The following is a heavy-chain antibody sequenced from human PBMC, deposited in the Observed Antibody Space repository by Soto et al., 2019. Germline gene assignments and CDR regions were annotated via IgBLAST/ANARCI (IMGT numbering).Heavy chain of an antibody. J-gene: IGHJ3*02. V-gene: IGHV3-9*01. CDR3: IKANDQQLVEGGPFDM. CDR1: GFTFDDFA. CDR2: INWSGGSS. D-gene: IGHD6-13*01. Sequence: EAQLVESGGGLVQPVRSLRLSCAASGFTFDDFAMHWVWQASGWGLEWVSGINWSGGSSGYSGSVKGRFTISRDNAKNSLYLEMNRLRVEDTALFYCIKANDQQLVEGGPFDMWGQGTMLTVS.